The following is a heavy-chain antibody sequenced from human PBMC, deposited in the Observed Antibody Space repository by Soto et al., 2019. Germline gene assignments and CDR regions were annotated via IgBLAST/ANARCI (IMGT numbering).Heavy chain of an antibody. V-gene: IGHV4-34*01. J-gene: IGHJ4*02. CDR1: GGSFSGYY. CDR3: AAPSPAMAGTGAIDY. D-gene: IGHD6-19*01. CDR2: INHSGST. Sequence: SETLSLTCAVYGGSFSGYYWSWIRQPPGKGLEWIGEINHSGSTNYNPSLKSRVTISVDTSKNQFSLRLNSMTAADTAVYYCAAPSPAMAGTGAIDYWGQGTLVTVSS.